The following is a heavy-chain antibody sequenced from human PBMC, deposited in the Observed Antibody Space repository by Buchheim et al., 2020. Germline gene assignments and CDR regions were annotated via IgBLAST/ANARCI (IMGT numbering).Heavy chain of an antibody. CDR3: ARGAIVVVPAAGWFDP. V-gene: IGHV1-2*04. D-gene: IGHD2-2*01. Sequence: QVQLVQSGAEVKKPGASVKVSCKASGYTFTGYYMHWVRQAPGQGLEWMGWINPNSGGPNYAQKFQGWVTMNRDTSLRTAYMELSRLRSDDTAVYYCARGAIVVVPAAGWFDPWGQGTL. J-gene: IGHJ5*02. CDR2: INPNSGGP. CDR1: GYTFTGYY.